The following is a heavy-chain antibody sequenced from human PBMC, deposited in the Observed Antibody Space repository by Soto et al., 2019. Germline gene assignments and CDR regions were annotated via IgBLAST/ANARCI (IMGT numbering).Heavy chain of an antibody. D-gene: IGHD6-13*01. Sequence: QVQLVQSGAEVKKTGASVEVSCKSSGYTFISYGISWVRQAPGQGLEWTGWISPYNAKTYNAQKYQRRITMTTDTSATTADMELKRLRSDDTSVDYGARAGFSTSWLGRLATGAHGVEIGSWGEVTLVTVPS. CDR3: ARAGFSTSWLGRLATGAHGVEIGS. CDR1: GYTFISYG. V-gene: IGHV1-18*01. CDR2: ISPYNAKT. J-gene: IGHJ4*02.